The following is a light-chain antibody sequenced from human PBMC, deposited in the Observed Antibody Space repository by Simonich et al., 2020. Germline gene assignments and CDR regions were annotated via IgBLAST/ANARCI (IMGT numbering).Light chain of an antibody. V-gene: IGLV2-14*01. CDR3: SSYTSSSVV. CDR1: SSDVGGYNY. J-gene: IGLJ2*01. CDR2: DVR. Sequence: QSALTQPASVSGSPGQSITISCTGTSSDVGGYNYVSWYQQHPGKAPNLMIYDVRKRPSGVSNRFSGSKSGNTASLTISGLQAEDEADYYCSSYTSSSVVFGGGTKLTVL.